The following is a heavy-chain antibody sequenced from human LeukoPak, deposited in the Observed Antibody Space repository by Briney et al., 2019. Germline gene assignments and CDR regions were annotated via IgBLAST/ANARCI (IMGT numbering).Heavy chain of an antibody. V-gene: IGHV3-64*01. J-gene: IGHJ4*02. D-gene: IGHD3-22*01. CDR2: ISSNGGST. CDR3: ARAYYYDSSGYAH. CDR1: GFTFSSYA. Sequence: GALRLSCAASGFTFSSYAMHWVRQAPGKGLEYVSAISSNGGSTYYANSVKGRFTISRDNSKNTLYLQMGSLRAEDMAVYYCARAYYYDSSGYAHWGQGTLVTVSS.